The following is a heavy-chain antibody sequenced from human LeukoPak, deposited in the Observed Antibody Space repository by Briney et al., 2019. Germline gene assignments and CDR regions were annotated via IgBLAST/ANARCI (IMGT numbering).Heavy chain of an antibody. CDR1: GGSFRGYY. D-gene: IGHD6-6*01. V-gene: IGHV4-34*01. J-gene: IGHJ4*02. Sequence: SETLSLTCAAYGGSFRGYYWSWIRQPPGKGLEWIGEINHSGSTNYNPSLKSRVTISVDTSKNQFSLKLSSVTAADTAVYYCARLRSSSAGDFDYWGQGTLVTVSS. CDR3: ARLRSSSAGDFDY. CDR2: INHSGST.